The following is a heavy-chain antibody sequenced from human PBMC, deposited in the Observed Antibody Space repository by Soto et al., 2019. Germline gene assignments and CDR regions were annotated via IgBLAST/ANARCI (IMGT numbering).Heavy chain of an antibody. J-gene: IGHJ4*02. Sequence: GGSLRLSCAASGFTFDDYAMHWVRQAPGKGLEWVSGISWNSGSIGYADSVKGRFTISRDNAKNSLYLQMNSLRAEDTALYYCAKYSGYDYYFDYWGQGTLVTVSS. V-gene: IGHV3-9*01. CDR1: GFTFDDYA. CDR2: ISWNSGSI. CDR3: AKYSGYDYYFDY. D-gene: IGHD5-12*01.